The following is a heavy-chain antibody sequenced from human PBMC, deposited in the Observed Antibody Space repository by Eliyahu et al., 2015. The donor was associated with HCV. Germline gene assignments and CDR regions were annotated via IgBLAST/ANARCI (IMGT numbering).Heavy chain of an antibody. CDR1: GFTFSSYG. CDR3: ARDSCSGGSCYGDY. V-gene: IGHV3-33*01. Sequence: QVQLVESGGGVVQPGRSLRLSCAASGFTFSSYGMHWVRQAPGKGLEGVAVIWYDGSNKYYADSVKGRFTISRDNSKNTLYLQMNSLRAEDTAVYYCARDSCSGGSCYGDYWGQGTLVTVSS. J-gene: IGHJ4*02. D-gene: IGHD2-15*01. CDR2: IWYDGSNK.